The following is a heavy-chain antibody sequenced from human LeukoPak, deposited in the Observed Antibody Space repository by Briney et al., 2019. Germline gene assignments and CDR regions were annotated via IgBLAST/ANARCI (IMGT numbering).Heavy chain of an antibody. CDR2: IYSGGST. CDR1: GFTVSSNY. J-gene: IGHJ4*02. Sequence: PGGSLRLSCAASGFTVSSNYMSWVRQAPGKGLEWVSVIYSGGSTYYADSMKGRCTISRDNAKNSLYLQMNSLRAEDTAVYYCARVGQGVGNRLDYWGQGTLVTVSS. V-gene: IGHV3-53*01. CDR3: ARVGQGVGNRLDY.